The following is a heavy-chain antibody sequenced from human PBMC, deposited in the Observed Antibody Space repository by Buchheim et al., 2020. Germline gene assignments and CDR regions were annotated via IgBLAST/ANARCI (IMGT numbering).Heavy chain of an antibody. CDR1: GFTFSSYA. J-gene: IGHJ4*02. Sequence: EVQLLESGGGLVQPGGSLRLSCAASGFTFSSYAMSWVRQAPGKGLEWVSAISGSGGSTYYADSVKGRFTISRANSKNTPYLQMNSLRAEDTAVYYCAKGPDIVVVVAPRYFDYWGQGTL. CDR3: AKGPDIVVVVAPRYFDY. CDR2: ISGSGGST. D-gene: IGHD2-15*01. V-gene: IGHV3-23*01.